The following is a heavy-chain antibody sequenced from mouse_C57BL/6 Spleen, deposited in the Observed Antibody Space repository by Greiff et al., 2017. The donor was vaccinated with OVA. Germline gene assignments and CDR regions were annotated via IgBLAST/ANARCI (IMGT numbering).Heavy chain of an antibody. D-gene: IGHD1-1*01. CDR2: INPSNGGT. CDR1: GYTFSSYW. Sequence: QVQLQQSGTELVKPGASVKLSCKASGYTFSSYWMHWVKQRPGQGLEWIGNINPSNGGTNYTEMFKSKATLTVDKSSHTAYMPLSNLTSEDSAVYYCASDYYYGSSYWGQGTTLTVSS. CDR3: ASDYYYGSSY. V-gene: IGHV1-53*01. J-gene: IGHJ2*01.